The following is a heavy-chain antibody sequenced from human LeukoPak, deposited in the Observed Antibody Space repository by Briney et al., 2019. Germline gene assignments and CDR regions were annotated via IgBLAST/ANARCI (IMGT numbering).Heavy chain of an antibody. CDR3: ARDRLDYDFWSIGYYYYYMDV. CDR1: GGSISSGGYY. CDR2: IYYSGST. J-gene: IGHJ6*03. Sequence: SETLSLTCTVSGGSISSGGYYWSWIRQHPGKGLEWIGYIYYSGSTYYNPSLKSRVTISVDTSKNQFSLKLSSVTAADTAVYYCARDRLDYDFWSIGYYYYYMDVWGKGTTVTVSS. D-gene: IGHD3-3*01. V-gene: IGHV4-31*03.